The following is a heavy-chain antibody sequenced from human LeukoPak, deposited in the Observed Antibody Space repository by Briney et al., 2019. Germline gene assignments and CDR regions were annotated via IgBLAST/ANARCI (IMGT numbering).Heavy chain of an antibody. CDR2: IPSTSTYT. J-gene: IGHJ4*02. CDR3: VRASNTVTGTPTLAIDY. D-gene: IGHD4-11*01. V-gene: IGHV3-11*05. CDR1: GFTFSDYY. Sequence: GGSLRLSCVASGFTFSDYYMSWIRQAPGKGLEWVSYIPSTSTYTSYADSVKGRFTISRDNAKNSLYLQMNSLRAEDTAVYYCVRASNTVTGTPTLAIDYWGQGTLVSVSS.